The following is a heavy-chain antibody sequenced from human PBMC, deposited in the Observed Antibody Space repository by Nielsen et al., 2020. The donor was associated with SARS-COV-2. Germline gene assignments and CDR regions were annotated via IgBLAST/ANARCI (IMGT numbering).Heavy chain of an antibody. CDR2: INHSGST. CDR1: GGSISSYY. J-gene: IGHJ4*02. D-gene: IGHD2-2*01. CDR3: ARGSFLRSGTSCYLY. V-gene: IGHV4-34*01. Sequence: SETLSLTCTVSGGSISSYYWSWIRQPPGKGLEWIGEINHSGSTNCNPSLKSRVTISVDTSKNQFSLKLSSVTAADTAVYYCARGSFLRSGTSCYLYWGQGTLVTVSS.